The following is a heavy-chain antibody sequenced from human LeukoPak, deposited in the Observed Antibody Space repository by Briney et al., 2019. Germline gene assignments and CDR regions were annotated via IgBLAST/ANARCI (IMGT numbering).Heavy chain of an antibody. CDR3: AKDRTGDFDY. J-gene: IGHJ4*02. Sequence: GGSLRLSCAAFGFTFSSYDMHWVRQAPGKGLEWVAFTRDDGSNKYYADSVKGRFTISRDNSKNTLYLQMNSLRAEDTAVYYCAKDRTGDFDYWGQGTLVTVSS. D-gene: IGHD1-1*01. CDR2: TRDDGSNK. CDR1: GFTFSSYD. V-gene: IGHV3-30*02.